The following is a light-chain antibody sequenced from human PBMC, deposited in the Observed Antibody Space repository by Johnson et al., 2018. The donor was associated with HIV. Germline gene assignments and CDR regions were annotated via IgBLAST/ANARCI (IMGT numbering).Light chain of an antibody. CDR1: SSNIGNNY. CDR3: GTWDSSLSAIYV. V-gene: IGLV1-51*02. Sequence: QSVLTQPPSVSAAPGQKVTISCSGSSSNIGNNYVSWYQQLPGTAPKLLIYENNRRPSGIPDRFSGSKSGTSATLVITGLQTGDEADYYCGTWDSSLSAIYVFGTGTKVTVL. CDR2: ENN. J-gene: IGLJ1*01.